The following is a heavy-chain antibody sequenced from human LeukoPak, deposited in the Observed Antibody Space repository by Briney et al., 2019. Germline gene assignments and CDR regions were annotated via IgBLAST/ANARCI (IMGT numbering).Heavy chain of an antibody. Sequence: ASVKVSCTASGYTFTSYDINWVRQATGQGLEWMGWMNPNSGNTGYAQKLQGRVTMTTDTSTSTAYMELRSLRSDDTAVYYCARVGYYYDSSGYYIGYWGQGTLVTVSS. CDR3: ARVGYYYDSSGYYIGY. CDR2: MNPNSGNT. CDR1: GYTFTSYD. V-gene: IGHV1-8*01. J-gene: IGHJ4*02. D-gene: IGHD3-22*01.